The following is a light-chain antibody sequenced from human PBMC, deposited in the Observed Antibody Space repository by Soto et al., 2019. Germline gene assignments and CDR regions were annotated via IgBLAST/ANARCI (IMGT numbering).Light chain of an antibody. V-gene: IGKV1-27*01. CDR2: TAS. J-gene: IGKJ4*01. CDR3: QKYNIAPVT. Sequence: IEMTQCPSSLSASVGDRVTVTCRASQDISDYLAWYQLKPGKVPKLLIHTASTLQSGVPSRFSGSGSGTDFTLTISSLQPEDVATYYCQKYNIAPVTFGGGTKVDIK. CDR1: QDISDY.